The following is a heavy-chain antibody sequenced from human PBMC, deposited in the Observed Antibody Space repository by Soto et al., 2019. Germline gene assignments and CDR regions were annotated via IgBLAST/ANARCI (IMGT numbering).Heavy chain of an antibody. CDR1: GFSVSSDY. Sequence: DVQLVETGGGLIQPGGSLRLSCAASGFSVSSDYMNWVRKDPGKGLEWVSVIYRGGSTYYADSVRGRFTISRDNSENTLFLQMNSLRAEDTAVYYCARATEWNALDIWGQGTMVTVSS. V-gene: IGHV3-53*02. CDR3: ARATEWNALDI. CDR2: IYRGGST. D-gene: IGHD3-3*01. J-gene: IGHJ3*02.